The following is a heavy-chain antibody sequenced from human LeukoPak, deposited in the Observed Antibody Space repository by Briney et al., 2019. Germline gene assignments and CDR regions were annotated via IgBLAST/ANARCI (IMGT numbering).Heavy chain of an antibody. CDR1: GYTFTGYG. V-gene: IGHV1-69*06. Sequence: SVKVSCKASGYTFTGYGISWVRQAPGQGLEWMGGIIPMFGTPNYAQRLQGRVTITADKSTKTAYMELSSLRSEDTAVYYCARAGIPGYCTNVTCSNWLDPWGQGTLVTVSS. CDR2: IIPMFGTP. CDR3: ARAGIPGYCTNVTCSNWLDP. J-gene: IGHJ5*02. D-gene: IGHD2-8*01.